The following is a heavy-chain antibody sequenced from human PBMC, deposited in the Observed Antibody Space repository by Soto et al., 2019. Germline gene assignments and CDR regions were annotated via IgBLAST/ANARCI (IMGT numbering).Heavy chain of an antibody. CDR3: AHKVPMPTGWFNA. CDR1: VFTFGNSV. V-gene: IGHV3-23*01. Sequence: GGSVRLSCVASVFTFGNSVMTWVRQTPEKGLEWVSAISGSGDITVYADSVKGRFTISRDNSKSTLYLQMKSLRAEDTAIYYCAHKVPMPTGWFNAWGQGTTVTVSS. D-gene: IGHD2-2*01. CDR2: ISGSGDIT. J-gene: IGHJ5*02.